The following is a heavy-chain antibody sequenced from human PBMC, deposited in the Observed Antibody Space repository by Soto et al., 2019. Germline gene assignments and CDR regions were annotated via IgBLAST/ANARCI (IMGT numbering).Heavy chain of an antibody. CDR2: IIPIFGTA. D-gene: IGHD2-8*01. CDR3: AREWFSYCTNGGHGCYYYGMDV. CDR1: GGTFSSYA. Sequence: GASVKVSCTASGGTFSSYAISWVRQAPGQGLEWMGGIIPIFGTANYAQKFQGRVTITADESTSTAYMELSSLRSEDTAVYYCAREWFSYCTNGGHGCYYYGMDVWGQGTTVTVSS. J-gene: IGHJ6*02. V-gene: IGHV1-69*13.